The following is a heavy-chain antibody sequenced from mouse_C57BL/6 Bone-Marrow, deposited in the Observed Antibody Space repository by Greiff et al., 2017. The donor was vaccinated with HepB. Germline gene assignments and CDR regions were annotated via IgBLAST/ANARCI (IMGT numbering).Heavy chain of an antibody. V-gene: IGHV1-55*01. D-gene: IGHD3-2*02. J-gene: IGHJ2*01. Sequence: QVQLQQPGAELVKPGASVTLSCKASGYTFTSYWITWVKQRPGQGLEWIGDIYPGSGSTNYNEKFKSKATLTVDTSSSTAYMQLSSLTSEDSAVYYGARDSSGYGRVFDDWGQGTTLTVSS. CDR1: GYTFTSYW. CDR3: ARDSSGYGRVFDD. CDR2: IYPGSGST.